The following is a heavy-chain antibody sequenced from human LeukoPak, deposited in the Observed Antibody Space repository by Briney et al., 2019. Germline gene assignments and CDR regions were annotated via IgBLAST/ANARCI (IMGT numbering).Heavy chain of an antibody. V-gene: IGHV1-3*01. CDR3: AREALGAFDI. CDR1: GYTLTSYA. Sequence: GASVKVSCKASGYTLTSYAMHWVRQAPGQRLGWMGWINAGDGNTKYSQKFQGRVTITRDTSASTAYMELSSLRSEDTAAYYCAREALGAFDIWGQGTMVTVSS. D-gene: IGHD3-16*01. J-gene: IGHJ3*02. CDR2: INAGDGNT.